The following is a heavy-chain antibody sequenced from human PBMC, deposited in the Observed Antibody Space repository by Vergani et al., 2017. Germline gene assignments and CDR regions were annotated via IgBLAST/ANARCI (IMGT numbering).Heavy chain of an antibody. CDR1: GGTFSSYA. CDR2: IIPIFGTA. Sequence: QVQLVQSGAEVKKPGSSVKVSCKASGGTFSSYAISWVRQAPGQGLEWMGGIIPIFGTANYAQKFQGRVTITAEESTSTAYMELSSLRSEDTAVYYCARSPRGQLLHGPDYYYYYMDVWGKGTTVTVSS. V-gene: IGHV1-69*01. CDR3: ARSPRGQLLHGPDYYYYYMDV. D-gene: IGHD2-2*01. J-gene: IGHJ6*03.